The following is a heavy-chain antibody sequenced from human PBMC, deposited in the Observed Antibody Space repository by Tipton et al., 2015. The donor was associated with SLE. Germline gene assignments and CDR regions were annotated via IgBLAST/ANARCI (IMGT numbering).Heavy chain of an antibody. CDR1: GGAFSDYY. V-gene: IGHV4-34*01. CDR3: ACIPAAVGGTDPRYYDPVDV. CDR2: NNKSGNT. Sequence: LRLSCAVYGGAFSDYYWALSRPAPRKGLGWGGGNNKSGNTKDKPSHKTRGIMSPDTSNTQISLKMRSVTAADAAIYYCACIPAAVGGTDPRYYDPVDVWGQGTTVTVSS. J-gene: IGHJ6*02. D-gene: IGHD3-22*01.